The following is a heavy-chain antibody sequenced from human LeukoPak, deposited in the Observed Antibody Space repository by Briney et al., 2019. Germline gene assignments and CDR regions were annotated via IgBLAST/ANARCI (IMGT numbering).Heavy chain of an antibody. V-gene: IGHV4-4*07. CDR2: IYTSGST. D-gene: IGHD3-3*01. CDR1: GGSISSYY. CDR3: VRVGVPTSYAFWSAYGGYMDV. Sequence: NSSETLSLTCTVSGGSISSYYWSWIRQPAGKGLEWIGRIYTSGSTNYNPSLESRVTMSVDTSKNQFSLKLSSVTAADTAVYYCVRVGVPTSYAFWSAYGGYMDVWGKGTTVTVSS. J-gene: IGHJ6*03.